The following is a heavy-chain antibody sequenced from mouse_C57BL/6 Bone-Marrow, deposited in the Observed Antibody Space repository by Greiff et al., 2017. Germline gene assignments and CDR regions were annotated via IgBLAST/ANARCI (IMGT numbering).Heavy chain of an antibody. D-gene: IGHD1-1*01. J-gene: IGHJ3*01. CDR2: IYPGDGDT. CDR1: GSPFSTYW. CDR3: ARSSYYGSSYTWFAY. Sequence: QVQLQQSGAELVKPGASVKISCKASGSPFSTYWMNWVKQRPGKGLEWIGQIYPGDGDTTYNGKFKGKATLTADKSSSTAYMQLSSLTSEDSAVYFCARSSYYGSSYTWFAYWGQGTLVTVSA. V-gene: IGHV1-80*01.